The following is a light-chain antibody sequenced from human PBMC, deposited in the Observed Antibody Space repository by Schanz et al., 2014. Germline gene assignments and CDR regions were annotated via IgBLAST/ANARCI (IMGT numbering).Light chain of an antibody. CDR3: AAWDDSLNGLWV. CDR1: SSDVGAYNH. Sequence: QSALTQPPSASGSPGQSVTISCTGTSSDVGAYNHVSWYQQHPGKAPKLMIYEVSKRPSGVPDRFSGSKSGNTASLTVSGLQADDEADYYCAAWDDSLNGLWVFGGGTKVTVL. V-gene: IGLV2-8*01. CDR2: EVS. J-gene: IGLJ3*02.